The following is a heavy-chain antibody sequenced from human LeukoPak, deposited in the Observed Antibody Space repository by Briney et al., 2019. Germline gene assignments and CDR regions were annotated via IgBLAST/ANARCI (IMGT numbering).Heavy chain of an antibody. Sequence: GASVKVSCKASGYTFTSYAMHWVRQAPGQRLEWMGWINAGNGNTKYSQKFQGRVTITRDTSASTAYMELSSLRSEGTAVYYCARPTHDYGDYYPFDYWGQGTLATVSS. CDR1: GYTFTSYA. CDR3: ARPTHDYGDYYPFDY. CDR2: INAGNGNT. V-gene: IGHV1-3*01. J-gene: IGHJ4*02. D-gene: IGHD4-17*01.